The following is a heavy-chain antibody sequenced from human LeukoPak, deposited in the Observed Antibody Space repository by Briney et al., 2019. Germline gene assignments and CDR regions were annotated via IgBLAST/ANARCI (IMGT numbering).Heavy chain of an antibody. CDR2: ISSSSSYI. CDR3: ARDVGGFFDY. J-gene: IGHJ4*02. V-gene: IGHV3-21*01. CDR1: GFTFSSYN. D-gene: IGHD2-15*01. Sequence: GGSLRLSCAASGFTFSSYNMNWVRQAPGKGLEWVSSISSSSSYIYYADSVRGRFTISRDNAKNSLYLQMNSLRAEDTAVYYCARDVGGFFDYWGQGILVTVSS.